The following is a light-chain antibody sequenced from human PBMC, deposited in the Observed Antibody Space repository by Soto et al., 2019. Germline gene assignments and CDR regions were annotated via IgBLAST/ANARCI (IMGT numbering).Light chain of an antibody. J-gene: IGKJ2*01. Sequence: EIVLTQSPGTLSLSPGERATLSCRASQSVSSSYLAWYQQKAGQAPRLLFYGASSRASVIPNRFSGSGSGTDFTLTISRLAHEYVAVYCCQQYGSSPYTFGQGTKLEIK. CDR1: QSVSSSY. V-gene: IGKV3-20*01. CDR2: GAS. CDR3: QQYGSSPYT.